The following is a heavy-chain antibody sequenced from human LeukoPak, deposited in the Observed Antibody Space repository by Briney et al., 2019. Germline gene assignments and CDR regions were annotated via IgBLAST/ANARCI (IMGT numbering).Heavy chain of an antibody. J-gene: IGHJ4*02. D-gene: IGHD2-15*01. V-gene: IGHV3-74*01. CDR3: TSDYCSDGSCFSGPGY. CDR2: VNTDGATT. CDR1: GFTFSRYW. Sequence: PGGSLRLSCAASGFTFSRYWMYWVRRVPGKGLVWVTRVNTDGATTNYADSVQGRFTVSRDNAKSTLYLQMNSLRAEDTAVYFCTSDYCSDGSCFSGPGYWGQGTLVTVSS.